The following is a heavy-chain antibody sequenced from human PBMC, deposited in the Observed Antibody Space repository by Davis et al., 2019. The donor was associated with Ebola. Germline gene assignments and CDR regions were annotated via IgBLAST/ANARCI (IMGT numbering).Heavy chain of an antibody. D-gene: IGHD3-3*01. CDR2: VSIGGST. J-gene: IGHJ6*04. CDR1: GFAISSNY. Sequence: GGSLRLSCAASGFAISSNYMTWVRQAPGKGLEWVSVVSIGGSTHYADSVKGRLTMSRDKSKNTVFVQMNSLRDEDTAVYYCSSRTFYDFWSAYSGTYSHLDVWGRGTTVIVSS. CDR3: SSRTFYDFWSAYSGTYSHLDV. V-gene: IGHV3-53*01.